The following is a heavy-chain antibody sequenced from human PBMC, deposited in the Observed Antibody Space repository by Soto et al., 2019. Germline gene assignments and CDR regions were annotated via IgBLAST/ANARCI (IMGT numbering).Heavy chain of an antibody. J-gene: IGHJ4*02. V-gene: IGHV1-3*01. Sequence: QVQLVQSGAEVKKPGASVKVSCKASGYTFTTYAMHWVRQAPGQKLEWMGWINAGNGNTVYSQKFQDRVTFTRDTSASTAYMELSSLRSEDAAVYYCARGAPTTVVNPTGYWGQGTLVTVSS. CDR3: ARGAPTTVVNPTGY. CDR1: GYTFTTYA. D-gene: IGHD4-17*01. CDR2: INAGNGNT.